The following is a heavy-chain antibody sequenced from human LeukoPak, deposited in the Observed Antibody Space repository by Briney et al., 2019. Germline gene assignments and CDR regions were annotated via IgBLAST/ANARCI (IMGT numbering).Heavy chain of an antibody. V-gene: IGHV1-18*01. CDR2: ISAYNGNT. J-gene: IGHJ6*02. CDR1: GYTFTSYG. CDR3: ARDRLVGYCSGGSCYKYYYYYGMDV. D-gene: IGHD2-15*01. Sequence: GASVKVSCKASGYTFTSYGISWVRQAPGQGLEWMGWISAYNGNTNYAQKLQGRVTMTTDTSTSTAYMELRSLRSDDTAVYYCARDRLVGYCSGGSCYKYYYYYGMDVWGQGTTVTVSS.